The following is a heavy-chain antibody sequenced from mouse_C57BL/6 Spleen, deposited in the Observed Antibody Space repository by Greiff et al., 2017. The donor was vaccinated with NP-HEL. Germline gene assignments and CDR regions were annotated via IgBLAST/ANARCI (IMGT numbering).Heavy chain of an antibody. CDR2: FHPYNDDT. V-gene: IGHV1-47*01. CDR3: ASRTFDYGSSYNAMDY. Sequence: VQLQQSGAELVKPGASVKMSCKASGYTFTTYPIEWMKQNHGKSLEWIGNFHPYNDDTKYNEKFKGKATLTVEKSSSTVYLELSRLTSDDSAVYYCASRTFDYGSSYNAMDYWGQGTSVTVSS. J-gene: IGHJ4*01. CDR1: GYTFTTYP. D-gene: IGHD1-1*01.